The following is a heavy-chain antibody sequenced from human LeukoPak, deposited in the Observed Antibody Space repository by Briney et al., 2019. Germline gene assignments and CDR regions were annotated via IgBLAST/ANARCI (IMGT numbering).Heavy chain of an antibody. D-gene: IGHD3-22*01. CDR2: ISGSGGST. CDR3: AKDSGYDSSGYYSKDAFDI. CDR1: GFTFSSYA. Sequence: SGGSLRPSCAASGFTFSSYAMSWVRQAPGKGLEWVSAISGSGGSTYYADSVKGRFTISRDNSKNTLYLQMNSPRAEDTAVYYCAKDSGYDSSGYYSKDAFDIWGQGTMVTVSS. V-gene: IGHV3-23*01. J-gene: IGHJ3*02.